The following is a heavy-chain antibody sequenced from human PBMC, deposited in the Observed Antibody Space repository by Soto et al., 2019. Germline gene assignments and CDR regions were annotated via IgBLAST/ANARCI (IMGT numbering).Heavy chain of an antibody. Sequence: QVQLVQSGAEVKKPGSSVKVSCKASGGTFSNYAITWVRQSPGQGLEWMGRIIPILGIANYAQKFQGRVTITADKSTRTAYMELSSLRSEDTAVYYCARESPPPTVTTLYNWFDPWGQGTLVTVSS. CDR1: GGTFSNYA. CDR3: ARESPPPTVTTLYNWFDP. V-gene: IGHV1-69*04. CDR2: IIPILGIA. J-gene: IGHJ5*02. D-gene: IGHD4-17*01.